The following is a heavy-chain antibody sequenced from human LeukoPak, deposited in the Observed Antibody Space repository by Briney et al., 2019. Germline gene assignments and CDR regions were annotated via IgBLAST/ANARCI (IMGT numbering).Heavy chain of an antibody. V-gene: IGHV3-7*01. Sequence: GGSLRLSCAASGFMFSSYWMSWVRQAPGKGLEWVANIKHDGSDKYYVDSVTGRFTISRDNAKNTLYLQMNTLRVEDTAVYYCTRDLMDYDVSTGLHHYYMDVWGQGTTVTVSS. CDR2: IKHDGSDK. J-gene: IGHJ6*02. CDR3: TRDLMDYDVSTGLHHYYMDV. D-gene: IGHD3-9*01. CDR1: GFMFSSYW.